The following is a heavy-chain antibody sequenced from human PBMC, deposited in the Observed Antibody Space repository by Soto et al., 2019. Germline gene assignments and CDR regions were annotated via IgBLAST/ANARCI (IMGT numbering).Heavy chain of an antibody. V-gene: IGHV1-69*06. CDR2: IIPIYASP. CDR3: AVAVTGSRSPLAH. Sequence: QVQLVQSGAEVKKPGSSVKVSCKASGGTFSSNAISWVRQAPGQGLEWMGGIIPIYASPNYAQTFQGRVTDTADKATSTAYLELSRLKFADSAIYYCAVAVTGSRSPLAHWGQGTLVIVSS. CDR1: GGTFSSNA. D-gene: IGHD3-9*01. J-gene: IGHJ4*02.